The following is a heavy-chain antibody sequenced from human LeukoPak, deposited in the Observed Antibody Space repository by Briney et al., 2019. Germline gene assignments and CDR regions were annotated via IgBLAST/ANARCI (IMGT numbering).Heavy chain of an antibody. J-gene: IGHJ4*02. CDR1: GFRFNSYW. CDR3: ARQWSGYYTGYYLDY. V-gene: IGHV3-7*01. CDR2: IKQDGSEK. Sequence: GGSLRLSCVASGFRFNSYWMSWVRQAPGKGLEWVANIKQDGSEKYYVDSVKGRFTISRDNAKNSLYLQLNSLRVEDTAVYYCARQWSGYYTGYYLDYWGQGTLVTVSS. D-gene: IGHD3-3*01.